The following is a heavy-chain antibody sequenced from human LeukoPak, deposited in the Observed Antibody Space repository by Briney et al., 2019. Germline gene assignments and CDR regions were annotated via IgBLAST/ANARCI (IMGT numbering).Heavy chain of an antibody. CDR2: INHSGST. D-gene: IGHD1-26*01. J-gene: IGHJ4*02. CDR3: ARARWDGPFDY. V-gene: IGHV4-34*01. Sequence: SETPSLTCAVYGGSFSGYYWSWIRQPPGKGLEWIGEINHSGSTNYNPSLKSRVTISVDTSKNQFSLKLSSVTAADTAVYYCARARWDGPFDYWGQGTLVTVSS. CDR1: GGSFSGYY.